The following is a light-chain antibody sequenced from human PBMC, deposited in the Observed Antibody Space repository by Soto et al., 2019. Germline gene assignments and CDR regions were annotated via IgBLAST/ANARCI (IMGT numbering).Light chain of an antibody. Sequence: QSVLTQPASVSGSPGQSITISCTGTSSDVGGYNYVSWYQQHPGKAPKLMIYDVSNRPSGVSNRFSGSKSGNTASLTISGLQTEDESDYYCSSYTGRSTYVSGTGTNVTVL. CDR1: SSDVGGYNY. V-gene: IGLV2-14*03. CDR2: DVS. J-gene: IGLJ1*01. CDR3: SSYTGRSTYV.